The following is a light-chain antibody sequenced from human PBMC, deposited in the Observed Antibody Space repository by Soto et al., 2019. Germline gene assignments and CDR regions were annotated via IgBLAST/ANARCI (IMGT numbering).Light chain of an antibody. CDR2: KAS. CDR3: QQYGRYRT. V-gene: IGKV1-5*03. J-gene: IGKJ1*01. Sequence: DIQMTQSPSTLSASVGDRVTITCRASQSISTWLAWYQHKPGKAPNLLIYKASSVESGVPSRFSGSGSGTEFTLTISILQPDDVATYYCQQYGRYRTFGQGTKVEIK. CDR1: QSISTW.